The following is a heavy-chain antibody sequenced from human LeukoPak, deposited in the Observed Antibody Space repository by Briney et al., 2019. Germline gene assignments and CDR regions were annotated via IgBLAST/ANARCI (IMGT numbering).Heavy chain of an antibody. J-gene: IGHJ5*02. CDR1: GYSFISYW. V-gene: IGHV5-51*01. D-gene: IGHD3-22*01. CDR2: IYPGDSDT. Sequence: GESLKISCKGSGYSFISYWIGWVRQMPGKGLEWMGIIYPGDSDTRYSPSFQGQVTISADKSISTAYLQWSSLKASDTAMYYCARSDYYDSSGSNWFDPWGQGTLVTVSS. CDR3: ARSDYYDSSGSNWFDP.